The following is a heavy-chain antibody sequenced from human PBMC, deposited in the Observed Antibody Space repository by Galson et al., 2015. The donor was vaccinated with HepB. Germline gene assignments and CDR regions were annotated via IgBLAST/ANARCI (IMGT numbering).Heavy chain of an antibody. J-gene: IGHJ4*02. D-gene: IGHD5-18*01. Sequence: SLRLSCAASGFTFSSYAMSWVRQAPGKGLEWVSTISGSGDSTYYADSVKGRFTISRDNSKNTLYLQMNSLRAEDTAVYYCAKDPFSTAMGRYYFDYWGQGTLVTVSS. CDR1: GFTFSSYA. V-gene: IGHV3-23*01. CDR2: ISGSGDST. CDR3: AKDPFSTAMGRYYFDY.